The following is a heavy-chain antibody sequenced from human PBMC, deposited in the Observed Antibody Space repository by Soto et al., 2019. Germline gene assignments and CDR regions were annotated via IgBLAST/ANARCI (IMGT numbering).Heavy chain of an antibody. CDR1: GYTLTELS. CDR2: FDPEDGET. V-gene: IGHV1-24*01. J-gene: IGHJ4*02. D-gene: IGHD1-1*01. CDR3: ATFGSKLEPGDY. Sequence: ASVKVSCXVSGYTLTELSMHWVRQAPGKGLEWMGGFDPEDGETIYAQKFQGRVTMTEDTSTDTAYMELSSLRSEDTAVYYCATFGSKLEPGDYWGQGTLVTVSS.